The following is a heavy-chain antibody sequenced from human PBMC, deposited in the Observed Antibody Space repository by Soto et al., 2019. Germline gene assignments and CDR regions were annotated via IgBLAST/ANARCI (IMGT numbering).Heavy chain of an antibody. V-gene: IGHV4-59*01. J-gene: IGHJ4*01. CDR3: AGPYRVTYEY. CDR1: GGSIGTSW. CDR2: VYYNGDT. D-gene: IGHD4-4*01. Sequence: PSETLSLTCTVPGGSIGTSWWNWIRQSPGKGLEWIGYVYYNGDTNYNPSLKSRVTISVDTSKNQFSLRLNSVTAADTAVYYCAGPYRVTYEYWGHGTLVTVSS.